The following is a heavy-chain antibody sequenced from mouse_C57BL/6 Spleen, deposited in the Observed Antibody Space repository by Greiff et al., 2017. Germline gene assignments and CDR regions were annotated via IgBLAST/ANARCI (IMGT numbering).Heavy chain of an antibody. J-gene: IGHJ3*01. Sequence: EVHLVESGGDLVKPGGSLKLSCAASGFTFSSYGMSWVRQTPDKRLEWVATISSGGSYTYYPDSVKGRFTISRDNAKNTLYLQMSSLKSEDTAMYYCARHDGPLRGFAYWGQGTLVTVSA. CDR2: ISSGGSYT. D-gene: IGHD2-3*01. CDR3: ARHDGPLRGFAY. CDR1: GFTFSSYG. V-gene: IGHV5-6*01.